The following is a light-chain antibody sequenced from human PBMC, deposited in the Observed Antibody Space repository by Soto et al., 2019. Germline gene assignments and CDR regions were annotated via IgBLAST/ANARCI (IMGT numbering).Light chain of an antibody. CDR1: QGISSY. V-gene: IGKV1-8*01. CDR2: AAY. CDR3: QQYDNYPLT. Sequence: ALRMTQSPSSLSASTGDRVTITCRASQGISSYLAWYQQKPGKAPKLLIYAAYNLQSGVPSRFSGSGSGTDFTLTISCLQSDDFATYYCQQYDNYPLTFGGGTKVDIK. J-gene: IGKJ4*01.